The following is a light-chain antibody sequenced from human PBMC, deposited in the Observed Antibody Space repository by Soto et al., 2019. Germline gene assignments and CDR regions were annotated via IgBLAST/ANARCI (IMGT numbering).Light chain of an antibody. J-gene: IGLJ3*02. Sequence: QSALTQPPSVSGSPGQPVTISCTGTSSDIGYHNRVSWYQQPPGTAPKLMIYEVSTRYSGVPDRFSGSKSGNTASLTISGLQAEDEADYYCSSLASSATLVFGGGTKLTVL. CDR2: EVS. V-gene: IGLV2-18*02. CDR1: SSDIGYHNR. CDR3: SSLASSATLV.